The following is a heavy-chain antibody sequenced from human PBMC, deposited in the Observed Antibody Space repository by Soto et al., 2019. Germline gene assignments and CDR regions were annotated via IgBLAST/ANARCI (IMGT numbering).Heavy chain of an antibody. V-gene: IGHV3-30*18. J-gene: IGHJ6*02. CDR3: GKDRGVTYYYYVVDV. CDR2: ISHDGNNE. D-gene: IGHD3-10*01. Sequence: PGGSLRLSCAASGFTFGRYGIHWVRQAPGKGLEWVAFISHDGNNEYYADSVKGRFTISRDNSKNALYLQMTSLRAEDTAVYYCGKDRGVTYYYYVVDVWGQGTTVTVSS. CDR1: GFTFGRYG.